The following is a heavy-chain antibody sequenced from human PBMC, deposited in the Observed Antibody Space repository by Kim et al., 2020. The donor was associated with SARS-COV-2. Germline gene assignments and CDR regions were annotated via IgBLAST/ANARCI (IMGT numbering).Heavy chain of an antibody. J-gene: IGHJ4*02. Sequence: GGSLRLSCAASGFTFSRYAMSWVRQAPGKGPEWIAAVNNGGNAYYANFAKGRFTVSRDNNRNTLDLQMNRLTAEDTALYFCAKDHPSSGWPTFDSWGQGTLVTVSS. D-gene: IGHD6-19*01. CDR1: GFTFSRYA. CDR2: VNNGGNA. CDR3: AKDHPSSGWPTFDS. V-gene: IGHV3-23*01.